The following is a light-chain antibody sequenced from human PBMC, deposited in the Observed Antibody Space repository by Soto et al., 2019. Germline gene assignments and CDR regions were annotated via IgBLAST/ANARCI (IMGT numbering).Light chain of an antibody. V-gene: IGLV2-14*01. CDR1: NSDVGGYNF. J-gene: IGLJ1*01. CDR2: DVT. Sequence: QSALTQPAFVSGSPGQSITISCTGTNSDVGGYNFVSWYQQHPGKVPKLMIYDVTRRPSGVSNRFSGSKSGNTASLTISGLQAEDEADYYCSSYTRSSTLVFGTGTKLTVL. CDR3: SSYTRSSTLV.